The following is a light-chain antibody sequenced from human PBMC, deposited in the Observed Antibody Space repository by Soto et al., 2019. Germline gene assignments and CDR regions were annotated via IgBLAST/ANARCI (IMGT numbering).Light chain of an antibody. CDR1: QGIRND. CDR2: DAS. J-gene: IGKJ1*01. V-gene: IGKV1-17*01. Sequence: IHMTQSPSSLSASVSHTFTITSRASQGIRNDLGWYQQKPGKAPKLLIYDASSLESGVPSRFSGSGSGTEFTLTISSLQPDDFATYYCQQYNSYSPTFGQGTKVDIK. CDR3: QQYNSYSPT.